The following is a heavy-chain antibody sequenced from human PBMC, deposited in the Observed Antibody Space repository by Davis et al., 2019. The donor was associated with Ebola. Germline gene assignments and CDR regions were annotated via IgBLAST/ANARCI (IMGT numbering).Heavy chain of an antibody. D-gene: IGHD2-21*02. CDR2: IYYSGST. V-gene: IGHV4-59*12. J-gene: IGHJ4*01. Sequence: SETLSLTCTPSGGSISSYYWSWIRQPPGKGLEWIGSIYYSGSTNYNPSLKSRVTISVDTSKNQFSLKLSSVTAADTAVYYCTGFVVTTSLVGFDYWGQGTLVTVSS. CDR3: TGFVVTTSLVGFDY. CDR1: GGSISSYY.